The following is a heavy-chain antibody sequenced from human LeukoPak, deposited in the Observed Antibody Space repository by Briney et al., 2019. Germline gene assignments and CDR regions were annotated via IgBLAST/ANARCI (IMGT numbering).Heavy chain of an antibody. J-gene: IGHJ4*02. D-gene: IGHD2-15*01. CDR2: IKHDGSER. Sequence: GGSLRLSCAASGLNNKFWLSWVRQAPGKGLEWVANIKHDGSERYYVDSVKGRFTISRDNATISVYLQMNSLRAEDAGVYYCASLQDLEYSLSSGGYYFDYWGQGVLVTVSS. CDR3: ASLQDLEYSLSSGGYYFDY. V-gene: IGHV3-7*01. CDR1: GLNNKFW.